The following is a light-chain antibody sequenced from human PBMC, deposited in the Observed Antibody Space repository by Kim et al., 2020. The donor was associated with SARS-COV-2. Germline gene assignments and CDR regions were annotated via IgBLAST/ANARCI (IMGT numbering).Light chain of an antibody. Sequence: PGQWFTISCTGTSSDVGNYNLVSWYQQHPGKAPKLMIYEVTKRPSGVSNRFSGSKSGNTASLTISGLQAEDEADYYCCSYAGSRNVFGGGTQLTVL. CDR1: SSDVGNYNL. CDR2: EVT. CDR3: CSYAGSRNV. J-gene: IGLJ7*01. V-gene: IGLV2-23*02.